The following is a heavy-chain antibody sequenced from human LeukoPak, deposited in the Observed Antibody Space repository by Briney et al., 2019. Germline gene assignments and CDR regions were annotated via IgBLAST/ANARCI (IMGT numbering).Heavy chain of an antibody. CDR1: GFAFRSFV. D-gene: IGHD4-17*01. CDR2: ISGYGDRI. J-gene: IGHJ4*02. CDR3: AKEGVAETTRGAYFDH. Sequence: GGSLRLSCAASGFAFRSFVVSWVRQAPGEGVEGVSSISGYGDRIYYADSVKGRFTISRDNSKNMLYLQMNSLRAEDTATYYRAKEGVAETTRGAYFDHWGQGTLVTVFS. V-gene: IGHV3-23*01.